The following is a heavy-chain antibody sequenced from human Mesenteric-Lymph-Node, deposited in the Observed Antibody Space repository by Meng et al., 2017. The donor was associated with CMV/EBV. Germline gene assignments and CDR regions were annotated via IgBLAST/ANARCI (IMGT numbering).Heavy chain of an antibody. CDR3: ARDRRGVLDY. Sequence: LSCVPFSFTCAACYLSWVRPAPGHGLVWVSAISGSCCTTYYAASVRGISTISRDNSRNMLYLQVNSLTAGDTTVYYCARDRRGVLDYWGQGTLVTVSS. CDR2: ISGSCCTT. V-gene: IGHV3-23*01. D-gene: IGHD3-10*01. J-gene: IGHJ4*02. CDR1: SFTCAACY.